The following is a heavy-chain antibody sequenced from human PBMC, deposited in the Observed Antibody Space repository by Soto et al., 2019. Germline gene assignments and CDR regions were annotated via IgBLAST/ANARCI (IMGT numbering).Heavy chain of an antibody. CDR1: GGSISSGGYY. CDR3: ARLLWFGELVNWYFDL. CDR2: IYYSGST. J-gene: IGHJ2*01. D-gene: IGHD3-10*01. V-gene: IGHV4-31*03. Sequence: QVQLQESGPGLVKRSQTLSLTCTVSGGSISSGGYYWSWIRQHPGKGLEWIGYIYYSGSTYYNPSLKSRVTISVDTSKNQFSLKLSSVTAADTAVYYCARLLWFGELVNWYFDLWGRGTLVTVSS.